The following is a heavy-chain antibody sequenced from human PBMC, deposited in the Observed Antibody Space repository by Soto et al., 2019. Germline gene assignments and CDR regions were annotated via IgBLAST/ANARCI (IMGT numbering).Heavy chain of an antibody. V-gene: IGHV5-51*01. CDR1: GYSFTTYW. CDR3: ASQPYYYDSSSGYST. CDR2: IYPRDSNT. Sequence: EVQLVQSGAEMKKPGESLKISCKGSGYSFTTYWIGWVRQMPGKGLEWVGIIYPRDSNTRYSPSFQGQVTISVDKSSSTAYLQWSSLKASDTAMYYCASQPYYYDSSSGYSTWGQGTLVPVSS. D-gene: IGHD3-22*01. J-gene: IGHJ5*02.